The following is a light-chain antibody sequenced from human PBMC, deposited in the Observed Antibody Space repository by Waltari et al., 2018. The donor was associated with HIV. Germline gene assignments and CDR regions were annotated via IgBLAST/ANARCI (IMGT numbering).Light chain of an antibody. CDR2: NTD. V-gene: IGLV1-44*01. CDR3: ATWDDSLNAYV. CDR1: SSNIGTNS. Sequence: QSLLTQSPSTSATPGQRVTISCSGSSSNIGTNSVHWYQQLPGTAPRLPSYNTDQRPSGVPDRISGSRSGTSASLDISGVQSEDEADYYCATWDDSLNAYVFASGTKVNVL. J-gene: IGLJ1*01.